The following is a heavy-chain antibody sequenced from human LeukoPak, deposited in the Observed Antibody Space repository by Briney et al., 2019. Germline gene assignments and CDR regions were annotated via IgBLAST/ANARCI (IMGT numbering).Heavy chain of an antibody. CDR1: GGSFSGYY. J-gene: IGHJ4*02. D-gene: IGHD3-3*01. CDR3: ASSLAGYDFWSGYYHY. Sequence: SETLSLTCAVYGGSFSGYYWSWIRQPLGKGLEWIGEINHSGSTNYNPSLKSRVTISVDTSKNQFSLKLSPVTAADTAVYYCASSLAGYDFWSGYYHYWGQGTLVTVSS. CDR2: INHSGST. V-gene: IGHV4-34*01.